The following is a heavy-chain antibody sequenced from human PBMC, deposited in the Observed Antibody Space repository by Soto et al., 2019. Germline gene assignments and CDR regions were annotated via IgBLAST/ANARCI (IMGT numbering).Heavy chain of an antibody. CDR2: INPSGGST. CDR3: AREIAAAGKAGYYGMDV. CDR1: GYTFTSYY. V-gene: IGHV1-46*01. D-gene: IGHD6-13*01. Sequence: ASVKVSCKASGYTFTSYYMHWVRQAPGQGLEWMGIINPSGGSTSYAQKFQGRVTMTRDTSTSTVYMELSSLRSEDTAVYYCAREIAAAGKAGYYGMDVWGQGTTVTVSS. J-gene: IGHJ6*02.